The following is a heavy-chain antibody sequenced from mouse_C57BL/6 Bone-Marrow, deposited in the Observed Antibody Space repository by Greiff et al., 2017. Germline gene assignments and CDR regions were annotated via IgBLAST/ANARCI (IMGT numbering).Heavy chain of an antibody. J-gene: IGHJ4*01. D-gene: IGHD2-4*01. CDR3: ARHWGLRGDY. V-gene: IGHV5-6*02. CDR2: ISSGGCYT. CDR1: GFTFSSYG. Sequence: EVMLVESGGDLVKPGGSLKLSCAASGFTFSSYGMSWVRQTPDKRLEWVATISSGGCYTYYPDPVTGRFTISRDNAKNTLYLQMSSLKAEDTAMYYCARHWGLRGDYWGQGTSVTVSS.